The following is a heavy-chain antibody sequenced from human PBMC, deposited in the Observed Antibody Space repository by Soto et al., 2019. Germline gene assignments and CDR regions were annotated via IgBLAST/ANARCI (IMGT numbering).Heavy chain of an antibody. V-gene: IGHV4-30-4*01. CDR2: IYYSGGT. Sequence: PSETLSLTCTVSGGSISSGDYYWSWIHQPPGKGLEWIGYIYYSGGTHYNPSLKSRVTISIDTSKDQFSLKLISVTAADTAVYYCARELRASTSTWYGEWFDPWGQGTLVTVSS. D-gene: IGHD6-13*01. J-gene: IGHJ5*02. CDR3: ARELRASTSTWYGEWFDP. CDR1: GGSISSGDYY.